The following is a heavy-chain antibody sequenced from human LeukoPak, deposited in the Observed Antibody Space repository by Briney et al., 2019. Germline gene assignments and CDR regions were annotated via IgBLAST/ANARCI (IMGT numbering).Heavy chain of an antibody. CDR1: GFTFSSYA. V-gene: IGHV3-23*01. J-gene: IGHJ4*02. CDR2: TSESGGST. D-gene: IGHD3-22*01. Sequence: GGSLRLSCEASGFTFSSYAMGWVRQAPGKGLEWGSVTSESGGSTHYADSVKGRFTIYRDNSKNTLYLQMNSLRAEDTAVYYCAKDRAYYSDSSGYYLVRAYDYWGQGTLVTVSS. CDR3: AKDRAYYSDSSGYYLVRAYDY.